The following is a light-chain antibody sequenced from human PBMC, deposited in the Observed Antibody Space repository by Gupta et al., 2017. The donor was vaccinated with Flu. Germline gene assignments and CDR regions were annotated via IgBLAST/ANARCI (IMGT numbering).Light chain of an antibody. J-gene: IGLJ1*01. V-gene: IGLV2-14*01. CDR2: EIS. Sequence: SALTQPASVSASPGQSSTISCTGTSRDVGGYNYVSWYQQHPGKALKLMVYEISTRPAGVANRLSASKSANTASLTISAHAEEDAADYYDCSYTSSSIHVFGTGTKVTVL. CDR3: CSYTSSSIHV. CDR1: SRDVGGYNY.